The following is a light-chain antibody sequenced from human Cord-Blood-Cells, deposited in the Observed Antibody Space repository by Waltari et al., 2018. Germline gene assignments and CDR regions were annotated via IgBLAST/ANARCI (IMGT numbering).Light chain of an antibody. CDR3: QQLNSYPCN. J-gene: IGKJ2*02. CDR1: QGISSY. CDR2: AAS. V-gene: IGKV1-9*01. Sequence: DIQMTQSPSFLSASVGDRVTINCRASQGISSYLAWYQQKPGKAPKLLIYAASTLQSGVPSRFSGSGSGTEFTLTISSLQPEDFATYYCQQLNSYPCNFGQGTKLEIK.